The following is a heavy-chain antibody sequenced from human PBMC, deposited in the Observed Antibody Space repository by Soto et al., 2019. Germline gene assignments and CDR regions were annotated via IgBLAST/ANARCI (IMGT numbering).Heavy chain of an antibody. D-gene: IGHD3-9*01. CDR3: AHTYYDILTGPYGMDV. CDR1: GYTFTSYD. Sequence: GASVKVSCKASGYTFTSYDINWVRQATGQGLEWMGWMNPNSGNTGYAQKLQGRVTMTTNTSTSTAYMELRSLRSDDTAVYYCAHTYYDILTGPYGMDVWGQGTTVTVSS. J-gene: IGHJ6*02. V-gene: IGHV1-8*01. CDR2: MNPNSGNT.